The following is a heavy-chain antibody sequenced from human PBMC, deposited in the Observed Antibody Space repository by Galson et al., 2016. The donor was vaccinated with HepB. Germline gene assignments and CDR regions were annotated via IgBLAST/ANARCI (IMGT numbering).Heavy chain of an antibody. CDR3: AGLHSFYFDY. J-gene: IGHJ4*02. Sequence: SLRLSCAASGFTFSSYGMHWVRQAPGKGLEWVAVISYDGSNKYYADSVKGRFTISRDNSKNMLYLQVNSLRVEDTAIYYCAGLHSFYFDYWGQGALVTVSS. V-gene: IGHV3-30*03. CDR1: GFTFSSYG. D-gene: IGHD3-16*02. CDR2: ISYDGSNK.